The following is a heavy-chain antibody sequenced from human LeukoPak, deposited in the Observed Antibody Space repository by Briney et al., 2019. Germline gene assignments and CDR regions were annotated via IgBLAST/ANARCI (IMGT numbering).Heavy chain of an antibody. D-gene: IGHD3-3*01. CDR2: IYYSGST. CDR3: ARHCRVRYLEWLSPPYYMDV. V-gene: IGHV4-39*01. CDR1: GGSINSSNYY. Sequence: PSETLSPTCTVSGGSINSSNYYWGWIRQSPGKGLEWIGSIYYSGSTYYNPSLKSRVAISVDTSKNHFSLKLSSVTAAETAVYYCARHCRVRYLEWLSPPYYMDVWGTGTTVTVSS. J-gene: IGHJ6*03.